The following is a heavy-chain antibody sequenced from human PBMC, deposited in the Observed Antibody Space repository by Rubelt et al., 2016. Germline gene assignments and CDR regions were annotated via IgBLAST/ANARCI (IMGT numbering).Heavy chain of an antibody. CDR2: IHQRGST. Sequence: QVQLQESGPGLVKPSVTLSLTCGVSGGSISSNNWWDWVRQPPGKGLEWIGEIHQRGSTNYNPSLTSRVTISADKSKNQFSLDLTSVTAADTAVYYCARMYSSGWYYDAFDIWGQGTMVTVSS. J-gene: IGHJ3*02. CDR1: GGSISSNNW. D-gene: IGHD6-19*01. V-gene: IGHV4-4*02. CDR3: ARMYSSGWYYDAFDI.